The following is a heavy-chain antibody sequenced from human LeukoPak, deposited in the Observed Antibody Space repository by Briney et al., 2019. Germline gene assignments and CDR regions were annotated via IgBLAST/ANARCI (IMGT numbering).Heavy chain of an antibody. V-gene: IGHV4-4*07. J-gene: IGHJ5*02. CDR1: GGSISGNYY. CDR3: ARDQDYYGSGSFRWFDP. Sequence: SETLSLTCTVSGGSISGNYYWSWIRQPAGKGLEWIGRIYARGSTNYNPSLKSRVTMSVDTSKNQFSLKLSSVTAADTAVYYCARDQDYYGSGSFRWFDPWGQGTLVTVSS. D-gene: IGHD3-10*01. CDR2: IYARGST.